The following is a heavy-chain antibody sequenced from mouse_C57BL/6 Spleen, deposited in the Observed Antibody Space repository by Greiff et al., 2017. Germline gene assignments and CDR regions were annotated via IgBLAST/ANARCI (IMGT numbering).Heavy chain of an antibody. D-gene: IGHD2-5*01. CDR1: GYTFTSYW. CDR2: IHPNSGST. CDR3: AVYSNYVAWFAY. Sequence: QVQLQQPGAELVKPGASVKLSCKASGYTFTSYWMHWVKQRPGQGLEWIGMIHPNSGSTNYNEKFKSKATLTVAKSSSTAYMQLSSLTSEDSAVYYCAVYSNYVAWFAYWGQGTLVTVSA. J-gene: IGHJ3*01. V-gene: IGHV1-64*01.